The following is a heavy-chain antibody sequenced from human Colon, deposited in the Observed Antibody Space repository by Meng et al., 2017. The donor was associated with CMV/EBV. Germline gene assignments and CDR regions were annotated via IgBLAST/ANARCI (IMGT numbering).Heavy chain of an antibody. D-gene: IGHD2-15*01. Sequence: GGSLRLSCAATGFIFSNFNMNWVRQGPGKGLEWVSSISSSTRNKYYAESVKGRFTIDRDNVKHSLYLQMNSLTAEDTATYYCARGVCGGTFCYYYFGMDVWGQGTTVTVSS. CDR1: GFIFSNFN. V-gene: IGHV3-21*01. CDR2: ISSSTRNK. CDR3: ARGVCGGTFCYYYFGMDV. J-gene: IGHJ6*02.